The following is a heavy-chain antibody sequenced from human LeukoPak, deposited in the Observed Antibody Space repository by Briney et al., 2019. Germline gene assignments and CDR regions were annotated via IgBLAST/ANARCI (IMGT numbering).Heavy chain of an antibody. CDR2: ISSSGSTI. V-gene: IGHV3-48*03. CDR1: GFTFSSYE. J-gene: IGHJ4*02. Sequence: TGGSLRLSCAASGFTFSSYEMNWVRQAPGKGLEWVSYISSSGSTIYYADSVKGRFTISRDNAKNSLYLQMNSLRAEDTALYYCARDRGYSGYDPTYYYDSSGYYFDYWGQGTLVTVSS. CDR3: ARDRGYSGYDPTYYYDSSGYYFDY. D-gene: IGHD3-22*01.